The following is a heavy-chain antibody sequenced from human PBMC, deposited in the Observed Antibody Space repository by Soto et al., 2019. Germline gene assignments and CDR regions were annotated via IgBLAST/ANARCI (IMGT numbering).Heavy chain of an antibody. V-gene: IGHV3-49*04. CDR3: TRDLFLGYCSGGSCPNYYYYGMDV. Sequence: GGSLRLSCTASGFTFGDYAMSWVRQAPGKGLEWVGFIRSNAYGGTKEYAATVKGRFTISRDDSKSIAYLQMNSLKTEDTAVYYCTRDLFLGYCSGGSCPNYYYYGMDVWGQGTTVTVSS. CDR1: GFTFGDYA. D-gene: IGHD2-15*01. J-gene: IGHJ6*02. CDR2: IRSNAYGGTK.